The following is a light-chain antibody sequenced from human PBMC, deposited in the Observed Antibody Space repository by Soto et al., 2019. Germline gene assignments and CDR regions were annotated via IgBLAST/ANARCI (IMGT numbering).Light chain of an antibody. CDR1: QSVSSN. V-gene: IGKV3-15*01. CDR3: QQYNNWPWT. CDR2: GAS. Sequence: EIVMTQSPATLSVSPGERATLSCRASQSVSSNLAWYQQKPGQAPRLLIYGASTRATGIPARFSGSGSGTEFPLTISRLQSEDFAVYYCQQYNNWPWTFGQGTKV. J-gene: IGKJ1*01.